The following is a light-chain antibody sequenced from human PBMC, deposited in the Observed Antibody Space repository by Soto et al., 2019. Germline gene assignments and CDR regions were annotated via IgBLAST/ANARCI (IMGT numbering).Light chain of an antibody. J-gene: IGKJ5*01. Sequence: VFTLSPYFLSVSPGERATLSCRASQSVSSYLAWYQQKPGQAPRLLIYDASNRATGIPARFSGSGSGTDFTLTISSLEPEDFAVYYCQQRSNWPITFGQGTRLEIK. CDR3: QQRSNWPIT. CDR2: DAS. CDR1: QSVSSY. V-gene: IGKV3-11*01.